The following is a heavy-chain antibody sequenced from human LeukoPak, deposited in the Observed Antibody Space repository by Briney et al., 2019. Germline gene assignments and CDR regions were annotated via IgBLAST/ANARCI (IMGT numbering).Heavy chain of an antibody. CDR3: AISQGTSHSGFDY. Sequence: ASVTVSCKASGYTFTSYGITWVRRAPGQGLEWMGWVSAYNGNTNYAQKLQGRVTITRNTSISTAYMELSSLRSEDTAVYYCAISQGTSHSGFDYWGQGTLVTVSS. CDR1: GYTFTSYG. CDR2: VSAYNGNT. J-gene: IGHJ4*02. V-gene: IGHV1-18*01. D-gene: IGHD1-1*01.